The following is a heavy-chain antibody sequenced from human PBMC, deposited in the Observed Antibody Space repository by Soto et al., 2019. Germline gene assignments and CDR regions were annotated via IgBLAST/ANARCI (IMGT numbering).Heavy chain of an antibody. Sequence: SQTLSLTCAISGDSVSSNSAAWNWIKLSPSRGLEWLARTYYRSRWYNDYAVSVRSRITVNPDTSKNQFSLQLTSVTPEDTAVYYCAGTTSHQWYYMDVWGKGTTVTVSS. CDR1: GDSVSSNSAA. J-gene: IGHJ6*03. CDR2: TYYRSRWYN. CDR3: AGTTSHQWYYMDV. D-gene: IGHD1-7*01. V-gene: IGHV6-1*01.